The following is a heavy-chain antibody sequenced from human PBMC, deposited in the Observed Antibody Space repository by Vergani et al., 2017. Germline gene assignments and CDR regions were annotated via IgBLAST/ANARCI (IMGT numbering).Heavy chain of an antibody. D-gene: IGHD5-12*01. CDR1: GFTFSSYG. CDR2: IWYDGSNK. CDR3: ATPLNSGYRRAGAFDI. V-gene: IGHV3-33*03. Sequence: QVQLVESGGGVVQPGRSLRLSCAASGFTFSSYGMHWVRQAPGKGLEWVAVIWYDGSNKYYADSVKGRFTISRDNAKNSLYLQMNSLRAEDTAVYYCATPLNSGYRRAGAFDIGGEGRMVTVSS. J-gene: IGHJ3*02.